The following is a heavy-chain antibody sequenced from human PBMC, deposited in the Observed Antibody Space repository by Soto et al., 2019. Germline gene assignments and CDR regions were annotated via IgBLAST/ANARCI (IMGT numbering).Heavy chain of an antibody. CDR1: GFTFSSYG. CDR3: AREALYCSSTSCYAGYFDY. J-gene: IGHJ4*02. D-gene: IGHD2-2*01. CDR2: IWYDGSNK. Sequence: QVQLVESGGGVVQPGRSLRLSCAASGFTFSSYGMHWVRQAPGKGLEWVAVIWYDGSNKYYADSVKGRFTISRDNSKNTLYLQMNSLRAEDMAVYYCAREALYCSSTSCYAGYFDYWGQGTLVTVSS. V-gene: IGHV3-33*01.